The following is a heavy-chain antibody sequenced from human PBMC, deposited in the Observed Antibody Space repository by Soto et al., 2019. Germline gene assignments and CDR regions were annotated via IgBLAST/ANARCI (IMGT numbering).Heavy chain of an antibody. CDR2: IKTKIEGETT. V-gene: IGHV3-15*07. Sequence: ESGGGLVRPGGSLRLSCSASGFSISSAWMNWVRQAPGKGLEWVGRIKTKIEGETTHYAAPVNGRFTVSRDDSKNMLYLQMNSLKAGDTALYYFTTGSVGGVWGQGTTVTVSS. CDR1: GFSISSAW. CDR3: TTGSVGGV. D-gene: IGHD2-15*01. J-gene: IGHJ6*02.